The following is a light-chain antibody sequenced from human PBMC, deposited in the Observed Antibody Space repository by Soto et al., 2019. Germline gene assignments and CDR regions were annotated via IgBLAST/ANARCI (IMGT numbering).Light chain of an antibody. CDR2: DDH. CDR3: QSYDRANRVVV. Sequence: NFMLTQPHSVSESPGKTVTISCTGSSGSIASNYVQWYQRRPGSAPTTVISDDHQRPSGVPDRFSGSIDSSSNSASLTISGLKAEDEADYYCQSYDRANRVVVFGGGTKLTVL. CDR1: SGSIASNY. J-gene: IGLJ3*02. V-gene: IGLV6-57*02.